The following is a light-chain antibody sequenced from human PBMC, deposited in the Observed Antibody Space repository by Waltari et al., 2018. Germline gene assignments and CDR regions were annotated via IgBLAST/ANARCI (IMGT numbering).Light chain of an antibody. V-gene: IGLV2-23*01. CDR1: SSYVGSFNL. CDR2: EGT. J-gene: IGLJ1*01. Sequence: QSALTQPASVSGSPGQSITISCTGTSSYVGSFNLVSWYQQHPGKAPKLIISEGTERPSGLSHRFSCSKSGNTASLTISGLQADDEADYFCCSYTGSSPLYVFGTGTKVSVL. CDR3: CSYTGSSPLYV.